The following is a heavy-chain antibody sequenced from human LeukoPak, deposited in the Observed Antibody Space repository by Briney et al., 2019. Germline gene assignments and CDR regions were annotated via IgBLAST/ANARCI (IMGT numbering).Heavy chain of an antibody. Sequence: GGSLRLSCAASGFTFSNSAMTWVRQAPGKGLEGVSVIGVGGGTYYAGSVKGRFTISRDISKTTLYLQMDSQRAEDTAVYYCAKAVSYCGSGRAPFDYWGQGTLVTVSS. CDR3: AKAVSYCGSGRAPFDY. V-gene: IGHV3-23*01. CDR2: IGVGGGT. CDR1: GFTFSNSA. D-gene: IGHD3-10*01. J-gene: IGHJ4*02.